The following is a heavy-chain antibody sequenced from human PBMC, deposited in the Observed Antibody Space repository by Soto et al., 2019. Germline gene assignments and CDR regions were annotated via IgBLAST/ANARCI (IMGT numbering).Heavy chain of an antibody. CDR3: VPFYFERLDY. CDR2: ISASSTYI. Sequence: EVQLVESGGGLVKPGGSLRLSCAASGFTFSWYTMNWVRQAPGKGLEWISSISASSTYIYYADSVKGRFAISRDNAKKSLWLQMNSLRAEDTAVYYCVPFYFERLDYWGQGALVTVSS. J-gene: IGHJ4*02. CDR1: GFTFSWYT. D-gene: IGHD3-22*01. V-gene: IGHV3-21*01.